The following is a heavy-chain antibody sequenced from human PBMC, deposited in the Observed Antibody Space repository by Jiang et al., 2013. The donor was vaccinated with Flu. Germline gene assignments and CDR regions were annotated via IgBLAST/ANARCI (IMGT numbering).Heavy chain of an antibody. Sequence: VQLVESGGVLVQPGGSLRLSCSASGFTFSNYAMHWVRQPPEKGLEFVSFISSGGITTHYADSVKARFTISRDNSKNTLYLQMSSLRAEDTAVYYCVKDSNIVGATFDYWGQGTRVTVSS. D-gene: IGHD1-26*01. CDR3: VKDSNIVGATFDY. J-gene: IGHJ4*02. CDR1: GFTFSNYA. CDR2: ISSGGITT. V-gene: IGHV3-64D*06.